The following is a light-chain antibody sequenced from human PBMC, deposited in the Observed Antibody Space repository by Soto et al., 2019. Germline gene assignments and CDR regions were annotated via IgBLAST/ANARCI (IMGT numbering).Light chain of an antibody. Sequence: EIVMTQSPATLSVSPGERATLSCRSSQSVSGNLAWYQQKPGQAPRLLIYGASTRATGIPARFSGSGSGTEFTLTISSLQSEDFAVYYCQQYNNWPPMTFGPGTKVDIK. CDR3: QQYNNWPPMT. V-gene: IGKV3-15*01. J-gene: IGKJ3*01. CDR2: GAS. CDR1: QSVSGN.